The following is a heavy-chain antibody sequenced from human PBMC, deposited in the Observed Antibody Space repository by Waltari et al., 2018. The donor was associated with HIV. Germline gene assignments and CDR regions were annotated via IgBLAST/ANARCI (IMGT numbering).Heavy chain of an antibody. CDR1: GFTFDDYA. V-gene: IGHV3-9*01. CDR2: ISWNSGSI. Sequence: EVQLVESGGGVVQPGRSLRLSCAASGFTFDDYAMHWVRQAPGKGLEWVSGISWNSGSIGYADSVKGRFTISRDNAKISLYLQMNSLRAEDTALYYCAKTVDYAGAFDIWGQGTMVTVSS. J-gene: IGHJ3*02. D-gene: IGHD4-17*01. CDR3: AKTVDYAGAFDI.